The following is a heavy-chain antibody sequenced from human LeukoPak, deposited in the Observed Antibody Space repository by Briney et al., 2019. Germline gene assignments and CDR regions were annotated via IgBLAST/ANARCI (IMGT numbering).Heavy chain of an antibody. CDR1: GYTFTSYG. V-gene: IGHV1-18*01. CDR2: ISAYNGNT. CDR3: ARGSLYCSGGSCYLLQFDY. D-gene: IGHD2-15*01. J-gene: IGHJ4*02. Sequence: ASVKVSCKASGYTFTSYGISWVRQAPGQGLEWMGWISAYNGNTNYAQKLQGRVTMTTDTSTSTAYMELRSLRSDDTAVYYCARGSLYCSGGSCYLLQFDYWGQGTLVTVSS.